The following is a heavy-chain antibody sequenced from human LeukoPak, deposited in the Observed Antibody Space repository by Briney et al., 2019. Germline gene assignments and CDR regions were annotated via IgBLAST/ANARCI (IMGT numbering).Heavy chain of an antibody. Sequence: GGSLRLSCASSGFTFSDYYMSWIRQAPGKGLEWVSHISGSSTYTNYADSVKGRFTISRDNANNSLYLQMNSLTAEDTAVFYCARVGSRGYYFDYWGQETLVSVSS. J-gene: IGHJ4*02. CDR2: ISGSSTYT. D-gene: IGHD1-26*01. CDR3: ARVGSRGYYFDY. V-gene: IGHV3-11*06. CDR1: GFTFSDYY.